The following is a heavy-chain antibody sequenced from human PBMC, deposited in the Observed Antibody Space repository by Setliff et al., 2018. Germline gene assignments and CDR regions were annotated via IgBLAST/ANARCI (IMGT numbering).Heavy chain of an antibody. V-gene: IGHV3-48*01. CDR2: ISSISSSTI. D-gene: IGHD5-18*01. CDR3: ARNTDLRHGFDY. J-gene: IGHJ4*02. Sequence: PGGSLRLSCAASGFNFMNYGMNWVRQAPGEGLEWVSYISSISSSTIYYADSVKGRFTVSRDNAKNSLYLQMNSLRAEDTAVYYCARNTDLRHGFDYWGQGTLVTVSS. CDR1: GFNFMNYG.